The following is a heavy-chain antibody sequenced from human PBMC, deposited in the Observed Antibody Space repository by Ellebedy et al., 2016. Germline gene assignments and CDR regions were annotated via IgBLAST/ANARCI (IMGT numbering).Heavy chain of an antibody. Sequence: SETLSLXCSVSGVSISSHYWSWIRQPPGKGLEWIGYIYYSGSINYNPSLKSRVTISVETSKNQFSLKLTSVTAADTAVYYCARDSNGGHPWGQGTLVTVSS. V-gene: IGHV4-59*11. CDR1: GVSISSHY. CDR3: ARDSNGGHP. D-gene: IGHD3-10*01. J-gene: IGHJ4*02. CDR2: IYYSGSI.